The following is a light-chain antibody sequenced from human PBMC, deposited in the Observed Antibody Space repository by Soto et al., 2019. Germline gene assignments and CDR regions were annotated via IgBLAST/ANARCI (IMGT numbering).Light chain of an antibody. CDR2: QHS. Sequence: SYELTQPPSVSVSTGQTASITCSGDKLGDKYTCWYKQKPGQSPVLVIYQHSQRPSGIPERFSGSNSGNTATLTISGTQAMDEADYYCQAWDSSTDVVFGGGTKLTVL. V-gene: IGLV3-1*01. CDR1: KLGDKY. J-gene: IGLJ2*01. CDR3: QAWDSSTDVV.